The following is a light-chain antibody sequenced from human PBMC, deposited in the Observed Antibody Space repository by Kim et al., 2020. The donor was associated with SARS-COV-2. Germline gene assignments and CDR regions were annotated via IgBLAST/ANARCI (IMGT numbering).Light chain of an antibody. CDR2: GAS. V-gene: IGKV3-20*01. J-gene: IGKJ4*01. CDR1: QSVSSNY. Sequence: EIVLTQSPGTLSLSPGERATLSCRASQSVSSNYFAWYQQKPGQAPRLLIHGASSRATGIPDRFSGSGSGTEFALTISSLEPEDFAVYYCQQFGSTPLTFGGGTKVEI. CDR3: QQFGSTPLT.